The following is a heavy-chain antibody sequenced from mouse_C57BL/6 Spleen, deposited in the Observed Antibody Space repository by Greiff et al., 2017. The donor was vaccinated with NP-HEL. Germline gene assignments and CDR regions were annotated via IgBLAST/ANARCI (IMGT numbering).Heavy chain of an antibody. Sequence: QVQLQQSGAELVKPGASVKISCKASGYAFSSYWMNWVKQRPGKGLEWIGQIYPGDGDTNYNGKFKGKATLTADNSSSTAYMQLSSLTSEDSAVYCCARRGYGSSYAMDYWGQGTSVTVSS. CDR3: ARRGYGSSYAMDY. V-gene: IGHV1-80*01. J-gene: IGHJ4*01. CDR1: GYAFSSYW. D-gene: IGHD1-1*01. CDR2: IYPGDGDT.